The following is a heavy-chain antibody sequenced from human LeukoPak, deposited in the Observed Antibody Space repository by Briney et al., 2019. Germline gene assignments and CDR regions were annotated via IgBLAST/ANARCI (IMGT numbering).Heavy chain of an antibody. Sequence: ASVKVSCKASGYTFTNYAMHWVRQAPGQGLEWMGWINAGNGNTHYSQEFQGRVTITRDTSASTAYMELSSLRSEDMAVYYCARGSSRGNWSFDLWGRGTLVTVSS. J-gene: IGHJ2*01. V-gene: IGHV1-3*03. CDR2: INAGNGNT. CDR1: GYTFTNYA. D-gene: IGHD6-13*01. CDR3: ARGSSRGNWSFDL.